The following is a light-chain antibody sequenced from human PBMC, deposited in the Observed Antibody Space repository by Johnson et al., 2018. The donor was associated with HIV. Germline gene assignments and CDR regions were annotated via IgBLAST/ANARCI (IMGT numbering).Light chain of an antibody. J-gene: IGLJ1*01. CDR3: GTWETRLSAGHV. V-gene: IGLV1-51*01. CDR1: SCDIGNNY. CDR2: DNN. Sequence: QSVLTQPPSVSAAPGQKVTISCSGSSCDIGNNYVSCHQQFPGTAPKLLIYDNNKRSSGIPDRLSGSKSGTSATLGITGLHTGDEADYDCGTWETRLSAGHVFGTGTKVTVL.